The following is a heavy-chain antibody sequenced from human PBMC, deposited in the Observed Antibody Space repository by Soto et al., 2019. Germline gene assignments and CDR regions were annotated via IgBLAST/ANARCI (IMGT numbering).Heavy chain of an antibody. CDR1: GYTFNTYD. V-gene: IGHV1-8*01. Sequence: QVQLVQSGAEVKKPGASVKVSCKASGYTFNTYDIEWVRLATGTGLEWMGSMNPNTGSTDYAQKFQGRVTMTMTTSISTAYLALSSMISDDPAIYYCASTMGGIAAAGSAFWGQGTLFTVSA. D-gene: IGHD6-13*01. CDR2: MNPNTGST. J-gene: IGHJ4*02. CDR3: ASTMGGIAAAGSAF.